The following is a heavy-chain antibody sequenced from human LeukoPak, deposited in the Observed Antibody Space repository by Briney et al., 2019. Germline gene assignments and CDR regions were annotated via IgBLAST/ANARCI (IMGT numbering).Heavy chain of an antibody. CDR1: GFTLSSYA. CDR3: ARAFGDYPSRYYYYYMDV. Sequence: PGGSLRLSCAASGFTLSSYAMHWVRQAPGKGLEYVSAISSNGGSTYYANSVKGRFTISRDNSKNTLYLQMGSLRAEDMAVYYCARAFGDYPSRYYYYYMDVWGKGTTVTVSS. CDR2: ISSNGGST. V-gene: IGHV3-64*01. J-gene: IGHJ6*03. D-gene: IGHD4-17*01.